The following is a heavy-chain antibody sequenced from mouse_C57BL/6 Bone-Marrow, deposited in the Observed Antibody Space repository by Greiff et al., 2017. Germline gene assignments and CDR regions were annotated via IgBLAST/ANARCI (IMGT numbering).Heavy chain of an antibody. Sequence: EVKVVESGGGLVKPGGSLKLSCAASGFTFSSYAMSWVRQTPEKRLEWVATISDGGSYTYYPDNVKGRFTISRDNAKNNLYLQMSHLKSENTAMYYCARDHALTDPWYFDVWGTGTTVTVSS. CDR1: GFTFSSYA. D-gene: IGHD4-1*01. V-gene: IGHV5-4*01. J-gene: IGHJ1*03. CDR2: ISDGGSYT. CDR3: ARDHALTDPWYFDV.